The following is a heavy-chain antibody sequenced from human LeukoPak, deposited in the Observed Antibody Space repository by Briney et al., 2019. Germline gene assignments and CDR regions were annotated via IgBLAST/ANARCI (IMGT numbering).Heavy chain of an antibody. D-gene: IGHD2-2*02. CDR3: ARAIQEWFDP. Sequence: SETLSLTCTVSGYSISSGYYWGWIRPPPGKGLEWIGSIYHSGSTYYNPSLKSRVTISVDTSKNQFSLKLSSVTAADTAVYYCARAIQEWFDPWGQGTLVTVSS. CDR1: GYSISSGYY. CDR2: IYHSGST. J-gene: IGHJ5*02. V-gene: IGHV4-38-2*02.